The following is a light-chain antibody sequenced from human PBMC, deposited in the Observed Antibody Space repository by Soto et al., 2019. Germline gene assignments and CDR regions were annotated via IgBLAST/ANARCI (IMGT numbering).Light chain of an antibody. CDR2: GNS. V-gene: IGLV1-40*01. Sequence: QSVLTQPPSVSGAPGQRVTISCTGSSSNIGAGYDVHWYQQLPGTAPKLLIYGNSNRPSGVPDRFPGSKSGTSASLAITGLQAEDEVDYYCQSYDSSLSGWGFGGGTKLTVL. CDR1: SSNIGAGYD. J-gene: IGLJ3*02. CDR3: QSYDSSLSGWG.